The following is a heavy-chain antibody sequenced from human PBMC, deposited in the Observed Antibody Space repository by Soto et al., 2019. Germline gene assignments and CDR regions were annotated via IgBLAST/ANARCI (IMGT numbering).Heavy chain of an antibody. CDR2: IYYSGST. CDR3: ARGLYYYGSGSSGGCDY. V-gene: IGHV4-39*01. D-gene: IGHD3-10*01. J-gene: IGHJ4*02. CDR1: GGSISSDSYY. Sequence: SETLSLTCTVSGGSISSDSYYWGWIRQPPGKGLEWIGSIYYSGSTYYNPSLRSRVTISVDTSNNQFSLRLSSVTAADTAVYYCARGLYYYGSGSSGGCDYWGQGTLVTVSS.